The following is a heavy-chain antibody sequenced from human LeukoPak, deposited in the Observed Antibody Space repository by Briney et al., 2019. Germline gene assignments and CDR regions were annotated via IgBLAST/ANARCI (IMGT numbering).Heavy chain of an antibody. J-gene: IGHJ4*02. CDR1: GYTFTGYY. CDR3: ARDKGSGYDYYFDY. CDR2: INPNSGGT. Sequence: GASVKVSCKASGYTFTGYYMHWVRQAPGQGLEWMGWINPNSGGTNCAQKFQGRVTMTRDTSISTAYMELSRLRSDDTAVYFCARDKGSGYDYYFDYWGQGTLVTVSS. D-gene: IGHD5-12*01. V-gene: IGHV1-2*02.